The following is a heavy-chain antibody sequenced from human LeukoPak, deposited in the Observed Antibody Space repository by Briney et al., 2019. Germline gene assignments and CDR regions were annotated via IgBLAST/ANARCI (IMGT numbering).Heavy chain of an antibody. CDR3: TSMDGLTAFDY. V-gene: IGHV1-24*01. D-gene: IGHD3-10*01. CDR1: GYNFSEVF. Sequence: ASVKVSCKVSGYNFSEVFMHWVRQAPGKGLEWMGGFDPEHDQTIYAQKLQGRVTMSADTSTDTAYMELSSLRSEDTAVYYCTSMDGLTAFDYWGQGTLVTASS. CDR2: FDPEHDQT. J-gene: IGHJ4*02.